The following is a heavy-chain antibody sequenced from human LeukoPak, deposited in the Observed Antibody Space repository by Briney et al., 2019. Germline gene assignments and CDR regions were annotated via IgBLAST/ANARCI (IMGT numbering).Heavy chain of an antibody. V-gene: IGHV1-69*13. J-gene: IGHJ4*02. Sequence: SVKVSCKASGVTFSSYAISWVRQAPGQGLEWMGGIIPIFGTANYAQKFQGRVTITADESTSTAYMELSSLRSEDTAVYYCATDRIAARRFDYWGQGTLVTVSS. CDR1: GVTFSSYA. D-gene: IGHD6-6*01. CDR2: IIPIFGTA. CDR3: ATDRIAARRFDY.